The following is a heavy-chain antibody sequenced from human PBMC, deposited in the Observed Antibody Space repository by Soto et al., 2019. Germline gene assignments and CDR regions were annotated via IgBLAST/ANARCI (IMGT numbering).Heavy chain of an antibody. D-gene: IGHD3-3*01. Sequence: EVQLLESGGGLVQPGGSLRLSCAAAGFTFSNYALTWVRQSPGKGRDWVSTFSGSGGRTYYADSVRGRFTISRDNSKNTLFLQMNSLRVEDTAIYYCARDWTGDTCPCLDVWGQGTTVSVSS. CDR3: ARDWTGDTCPCLDV. J-gene: IGHJ6*02. CDR2: FSGSGGRT. V-gene: IGHV3-23*01. CDR1: GFTFSNYA.